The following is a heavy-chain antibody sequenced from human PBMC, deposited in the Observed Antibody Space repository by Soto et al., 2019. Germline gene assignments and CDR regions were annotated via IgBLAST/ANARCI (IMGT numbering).Heavy chain of an antibody. Sequence: GGSLRLSCAASGFTFSSYGMHWVRQAPGKGLEWVAVISYDGSNKYCADSVKGRFTISRDNSKNTLYLQMNSLRAEDTAVYYCAKEGSYSSSSPWFDPWGQRTLVTVSS. J-gene: IGHJ5*02. CDR2: ISYDGSNK. V-gene: IGHV3-30*18. CDR3: AKEGSYSSSSPWFDP. D-gene: IGHD6-6*01. CDR1: GFTFSSYG.